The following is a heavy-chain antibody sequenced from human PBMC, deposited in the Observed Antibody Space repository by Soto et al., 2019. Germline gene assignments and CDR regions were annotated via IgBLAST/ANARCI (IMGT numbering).Heavy chain of an antibody. J-gene: IGHJ6*02. V-gene: IGHV1-69*01. CDR2: IIPIFSSR. CDR1: RDTFNKYA. CDR3: ARGETYLGV. Sequence: QVQPVQSGAEVKKPGSSVNVSCKTSRDTFNKYAFNWVRQAPGQGLEWMGWIIPIFSSRNYAEKFQGRVTITADDSTSTAYMELRSLRFADPAVYYCARGETYLGVWGQGTTVTVSS. D-gene: IGHD3-16*01.